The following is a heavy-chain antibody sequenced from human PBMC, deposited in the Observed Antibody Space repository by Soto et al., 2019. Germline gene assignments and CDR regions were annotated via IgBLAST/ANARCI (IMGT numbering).Heavy chain of an antibody. CDR2: ISSGSSYI. D-gene: IGHD3-10*01. J-gene: IGHJ6*02. CDR1: EFTFSVYS. V-gene: IGHV3-21*02. CDR3: TRDRVKIRGGYYHYYGMDV. Sequence: DVQLEESGGGLVKPGGSLRLSCVASEFTFSVYSMNWVRQAPGKGLEWVSSISSGSSYIYYADSVKGRFTISRDNEKSSRFLNMNSLRVDDTAVYYCTRDRVKIRGGYYHYYGMDVWGQGTTVTVSS.